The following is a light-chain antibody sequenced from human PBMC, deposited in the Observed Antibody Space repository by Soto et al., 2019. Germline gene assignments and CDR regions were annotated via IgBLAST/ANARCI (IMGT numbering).Light chain of an antibody. CDR3: AAWDDSLTGLV. CDR1: SSNIGSNY. J-gene: IGLJ3*02. Sequence: QSVLTQPPSASGTPGQRVTISCSGSSSNIGSNYVYWYRQLPGTAPKVLIYRNNQRPSGVPDRFSGSKAGTSASLAISGLRSEDEADYYCAAWDDSLTGLVFGGGTQLTVL. V-gene: IGLV1-47*01. CDR2: RNN.